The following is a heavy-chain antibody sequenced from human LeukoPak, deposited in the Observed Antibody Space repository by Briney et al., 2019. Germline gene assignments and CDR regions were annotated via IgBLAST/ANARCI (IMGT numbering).Heavy chain of an antibody. CDR3: TRVPIRTVTIVIVVRGHDVFDI. CDR1: GFIFGDYD. V-gene: IGHV3-49*03. CDR2: NRARAYGGTA. Sequence: GGTLRLFCTGSGFIFGDYDITWFTQAPGKGLEWAGFNRARAYGGTAEYAASVKDSFTISIDDSSRIAYLQLNSLEHEDTALYYCTRVPIRTVTIVIVVRGHDVFDIWGQGTMVTVSS. J-gene: IGHJ3*02. D-gene: IGHD2/OR15-2a*01.